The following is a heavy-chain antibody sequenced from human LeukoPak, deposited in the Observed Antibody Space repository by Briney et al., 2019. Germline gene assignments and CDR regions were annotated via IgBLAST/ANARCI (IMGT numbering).Heavy chain of an antibody. CDR1: GFTFSNYW. J-gene: IGHJ4*02. Sequence: TGGSLRLSCAASGFTFSNYWMNWVRQAPGKGLEWVANINEDGSEKNYVDSVKGRFTTSRDNAKKLLSLQMNSLRSEDTAVYYCATYKSLPHTLFFDFWGQGALVTVSA. CDR3: ATYKSLPHTLFFDF. D-gene: IGHD1-1*01. V-gene: IGHV3-7*02. CDR2: INEDGSEK.